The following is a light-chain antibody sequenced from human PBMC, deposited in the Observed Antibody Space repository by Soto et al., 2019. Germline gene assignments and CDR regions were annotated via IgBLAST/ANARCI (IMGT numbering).Light chain of an antibody. CDR3: QQYATSPIT. CDR1: QTVSNNY. CDR2: DAS. Sequence: EIVLTQSPGTLSLSPGDRATLSCRASQTVSNNYLAWCQQKPGQAPRLLIYDASSRPTDIPTRFSGDGSGTDFTLTISRLEPEDFAVYYCQQYATSPITFSQGTRLEIK. J-gene: IGKJ5*01. V-gene: IGKV3-20*01.